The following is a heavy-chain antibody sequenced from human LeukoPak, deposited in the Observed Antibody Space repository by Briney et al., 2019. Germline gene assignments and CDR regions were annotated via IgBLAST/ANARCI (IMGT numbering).Heavy chain of an antibody. V-gene: IGHV3-21*01. CDR3: ARVPSDY. J-gene: IGHJ4*02. CDR2: ISSSSSYI. CDR1: GFSFSTYS. Sequence: GGSLRLSCAASGFSFSTYSMNWVRQAPGKGLEWVSSISSSSSYIYYADSVKSRFTISRDNAKNSVYLEMNSLRVEDTAVYYCARVPSDYWGQGTLVTVSS.